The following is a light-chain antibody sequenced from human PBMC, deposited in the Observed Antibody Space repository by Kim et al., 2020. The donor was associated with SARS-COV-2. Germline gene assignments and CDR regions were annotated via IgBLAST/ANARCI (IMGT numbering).Light chain of an antibody. CDR2: YDS. V-gene: IGLV3-21*04. CDR1: SIGSKS. Sequence: PGKTARVSWGGNSIGSKSVHWYQKKSGQAPVLVIYYDSDRPSGIPERFSGSNSGNTATLTISRVEAGDEADYYCQVWDSSSDHRVLFGGGTQLTVL. J-gene: IGLJ2*01. CDR3: QVWDSSSDHRVL.